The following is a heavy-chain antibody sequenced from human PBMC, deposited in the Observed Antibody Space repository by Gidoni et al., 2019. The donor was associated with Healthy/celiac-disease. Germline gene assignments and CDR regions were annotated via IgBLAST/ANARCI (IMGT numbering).Heavy chain of an antibody. J-gene: IGHJ4*02. V-gene: IGHV3-23*01. CDR2: ISGSGGST. Sequence: EVQLLESGGGLVQPGGSLRLSCAASGFTFSSYAMSWVRQAPGKGLEWVSAISGSGGSTYYADSVKGRFTISRDNSKNTLYLQMNSLRAEDTAVYYCAKDLYYDILTGYYAPEYWGQGTLVTVSS. D-gene: IGHD3-9*01. CDR3: AKDLYYDILTGYYAPEY. CDR1: GFTFSSYA.